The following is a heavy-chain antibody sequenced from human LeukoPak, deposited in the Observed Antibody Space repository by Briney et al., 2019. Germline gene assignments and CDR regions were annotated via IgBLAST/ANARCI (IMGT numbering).Heavy chain of an antibody. V-gene: IGHV3-72*01. CDR3: GRSPISVAPCDY. Sequence: SGGSLRLSCAASGFTFSSYAMSWVRQAPGKGLEWVGRIKNKADNYTTHYAASVKGRFTISRDDSKNSIYLQMNSLETDDTAVYYCGRSPISVAPCDYWGQGTLVTVSS. J-gene: IGHJ4*02. CDR2: IKNKADNYTT. CDR1: GFTFSSYA. D-gene: IGHD6-19*01.